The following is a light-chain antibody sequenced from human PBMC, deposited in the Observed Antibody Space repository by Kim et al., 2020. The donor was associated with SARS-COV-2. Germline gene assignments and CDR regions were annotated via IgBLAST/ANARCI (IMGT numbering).Light chain of an antibody. CDR2: GAS. J-gene: IGKJ1*01. V-gene: IGKV3-20*01. Sequence: SPGERATLSCRASQSVSSNSLAWYQQKPGQAPRLLIYGASSRATGIPDRFSGSGSGTDFTLTISRLEPDDFAVYYCQQYGSSPRTFGQGTKVEIK. CDR1: QSVSSNS. CDR3: QQYGSSPRT.